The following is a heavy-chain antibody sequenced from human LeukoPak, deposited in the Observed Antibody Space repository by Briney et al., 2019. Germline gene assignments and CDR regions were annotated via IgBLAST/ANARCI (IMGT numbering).Heavy chain of an antibody. D-gene: IGHD3-22*01. V-gene: IGHV1-46*01. CDR3: ARASTEYDSSGYSHFDY. J-gene: IGHJ4*02. CDR1: GYTFTSYY. Sequence: ASVKVSCKASGYTFTSYYMHWVRQAPGQGLEWMGIINPSGGSTSYAQKFQGRVTMTRDTSTSTVYMELSSLRSEDTAVYYYARASTEYDSSGYSHFDYWGQGTLVTVSS. CDR2: INPSGGST.